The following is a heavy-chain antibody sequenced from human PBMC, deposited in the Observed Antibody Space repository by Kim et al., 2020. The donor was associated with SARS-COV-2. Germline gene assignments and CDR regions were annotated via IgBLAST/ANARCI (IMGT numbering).Heavy chain of an antibody. Sequence: SHPSLKSRVTISVDTSKSQFSLKLSSVTAADTAVYYCARLSSSSWPFFDYWGQGTLVTVSS. J-gene: IGHJ4*02. D-gene: IGHD6-13*01. CDR3: ARLSSSSWPFFDY. V-gene: IGHV4-39*01.